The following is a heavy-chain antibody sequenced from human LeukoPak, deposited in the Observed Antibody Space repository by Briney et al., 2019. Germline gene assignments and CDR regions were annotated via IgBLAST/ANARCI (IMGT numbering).Heavy chain of an antibody. D-gene: IGHD5-18*01. J-gene: IGHJ4*02. CDR3: ARDEGPRGYSYGYPY. Sequence: GGSLRLSCAASGFTVSSNYMSRVRQAPGKGLEWVSVIYSGGSTYYADSVKGRFTISRDNSKNTLYLQMNSLRAEDTAVYYCARDEGPRGYSYGYPYWGQGTLVTVSS. CDR1: GFTVSSNY. CDR2: IYSGGST. V-gene: IGHV3-66*01.